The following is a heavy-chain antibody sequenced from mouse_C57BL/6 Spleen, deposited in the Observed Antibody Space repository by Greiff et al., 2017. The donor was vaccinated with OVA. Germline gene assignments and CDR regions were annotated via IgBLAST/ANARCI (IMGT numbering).Heavy chain of an antibody. D-gene: IGHD1-1*01. CDR2: IDPETGGT. J-gene: IGHJ2*01. Sequence: QVQLQQSGAELVRPGASVTLSCKASGYTFTDYEMHWVKQPPVHGLEWIGAIDPETGGTAYNQKFKGKAILTADKSSSTAYMELRSLTSEDSAVYYCTRDYYGSIDYWGQGTTLTVSS. CDR1: GYTFTDYE. CDR3: TRDYYGSIDY. V-gene: IGHV1-15*01.